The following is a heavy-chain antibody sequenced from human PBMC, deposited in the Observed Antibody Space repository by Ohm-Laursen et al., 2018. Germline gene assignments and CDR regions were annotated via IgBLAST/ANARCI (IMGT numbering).Heavy chain of an antibody. CDR1: GFTFSDYY. V-gene: IGHV3-11*01. D-gene: IGHD3-22*01. CDR3: AKDNYYDSSGYLGH. Sequence: SLRLSCSASGFTFSDYYMSWIRQAPGKGLEWVSNISSSGSTIYYADSVKGRFTISRDNAKNSLYLQMNSLRAEDTAVYYCAKDNYYDSSGYLGHWGQGTLVTVSS. CDR2: ISSSGSTI. J-gene: IGHJ4*02.